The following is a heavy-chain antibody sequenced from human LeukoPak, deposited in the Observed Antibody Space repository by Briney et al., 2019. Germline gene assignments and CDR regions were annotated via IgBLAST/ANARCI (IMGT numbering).Heavy chain of an antibody. CDR1: GLIFSTSS. J-gene: IGHJ4*02. V-gene: IGHV3-48*01. D-gene: IGHD3-16*01. CDR3: ARVAYASSSLRFFDS. CDR2: ISATSNTI. Sequence: GGSLRLSCAASGLIFSTSSMTWIRQTPGKGLEWISFISATSNTIYYADSLEGRFTISRDNAKNSLYLQMNSLRAEDTAVYYCARVAYASSSLRFFDSWGQGTLVTVSS.